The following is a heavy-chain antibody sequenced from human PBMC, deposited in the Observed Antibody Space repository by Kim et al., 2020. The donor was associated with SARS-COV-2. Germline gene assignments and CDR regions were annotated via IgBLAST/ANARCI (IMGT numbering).Heavy chain of an antibody. D-gene: IGHD2-15*01. J-gene: IGHJ6*02. CDR1: GGTFSSYA. CDR3: AGGYCSGGSCYGGQGLMDV. V-gene: IGHV1-69*04. CDR2: IIPILGIA. Sequence: SVKVSCKASGGTFSSYAISWVRQAPGQGLEWMGRIIPILGIANYAQKFQGRVTITADKSTSTAYMELSSLRSEDTAVYYCAGGYCSGGSCYGGQGLMDVWGQGTTVTVSS.